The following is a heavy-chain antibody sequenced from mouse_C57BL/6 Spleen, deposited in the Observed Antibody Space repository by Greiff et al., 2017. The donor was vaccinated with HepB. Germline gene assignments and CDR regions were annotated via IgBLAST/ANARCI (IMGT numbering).Heavy chain of an antibody. CDR2: IDPSDSET. J-gene: IGHJ4*01. V-gene: IGHV1-52*01. CDR3: ARDHGGDY. CDR1: GYTFTSYW. Sequence: QVQLQQPGAELVRPGSSVKLSCKASGYTFTSYWMHWVKQRPIQGLEWIGNIDPSDSETHSNQKFKDKATLTVDKSSSTAYMQLSSLTSEDSAVYYCARDHGGDYWGQGTSVTVSS.